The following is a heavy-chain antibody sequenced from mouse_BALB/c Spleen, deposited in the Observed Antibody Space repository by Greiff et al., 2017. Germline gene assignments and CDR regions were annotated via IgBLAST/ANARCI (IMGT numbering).Heavy chain of an antibody. V-gene: IGHV1-7*01. Sequence: QVQLQQSGAELAKPGASVKMSCKASGYTFTSYWMHWVKQRPGQGLEWIGYINPSTGYTEYNQKFKDKATLTADKSSSTAYMQLSSLTSEDSAVYYCASYGNYVFAYWGQGTLVTVSA. CDR1: GYTFTSYW. D-gene: IGHD2-1*01. CDR2: INPSTGYT. J-gene: IGHJ3*01. CDR3: ASYGNYVFAY.